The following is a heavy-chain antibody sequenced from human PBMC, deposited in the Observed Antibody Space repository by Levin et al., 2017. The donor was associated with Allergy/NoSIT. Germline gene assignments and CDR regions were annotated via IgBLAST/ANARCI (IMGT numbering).Heavy chain of an antibody. CDR2: IYHSGST. CDR3: AAIYGSGSYHFDY. Sequence: SETLSLTCAVSGGSISSSNWWSWVRQPPGKGLEWIGEIYHSGSTNYNPSLKSRVTISVDKSKNQFSLKLSSVTAADTAVYYCAAIYGSGSYHFDYWGQGTLVTVSS. CDR1: GGSISSSNW. J-gene: IGHJ4*02. V-gene: IGHV4-4*02. D-gene: IGHD3-10*01.